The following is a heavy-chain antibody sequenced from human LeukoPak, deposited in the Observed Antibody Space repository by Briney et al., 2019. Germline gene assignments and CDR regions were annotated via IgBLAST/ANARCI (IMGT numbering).Heavy chain of an antibody. Sequence: GGSLRLSCAASGFTFSGSAMHWVRQASGKGLEWVGRIRSKANSYATAYAASVKGRFTISRDDSKNTAYLQMNSLKTEDTAVYYCARDRALSGNLRWYYYYMDVWGKGTTVTVSS. CDR2: IRSKANSYAT. J-gene: IGHJ6*03. D-gene: IGHD4-23*01. V-gene: IGHV3-73*01. CDR3: ARDRALSGNLRWYYYYMDV. CDR1: GFTFSGSA.